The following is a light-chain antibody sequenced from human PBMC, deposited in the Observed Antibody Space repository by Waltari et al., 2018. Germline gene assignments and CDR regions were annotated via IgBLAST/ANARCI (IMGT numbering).Light chain of an antibody. CDR1: QSVTSIS. CDR2: GTS. V-gene: IGKV3-20*01. CDR3: QQYDGEVVT. J-gene: IGKJ4*01. Sequence: EIVLTQSPGTLSLSPGERATLSCRASQSVTSISLAWYQGKLGQAPRLLTYGTSTRATGIPDRFSGIGSGTAFTLTISRLEPEDFAVYYCQQYDGEVVTFGGGTKVEI.